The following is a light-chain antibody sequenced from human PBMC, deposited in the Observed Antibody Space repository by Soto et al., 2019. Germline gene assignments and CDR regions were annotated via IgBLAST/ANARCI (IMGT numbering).Light chain of an antibody. J-gene: IGLJ2*01. CDR2: RNN. CDR1: NSNIGSKY. CDR3: AAWDNSLVGGPA. Sequence: QSVLTQPPSASGTPGQRVTISCSVSNSNIGSKYVYWYQQLPGTAPKLLLYRNNQRPSGVPDRFSGSKSGTSASLAISGLRSEDEADYYCAAWDNSLVGGPAFGGGTKVTVL. V-gene: IGLV1-47*01.